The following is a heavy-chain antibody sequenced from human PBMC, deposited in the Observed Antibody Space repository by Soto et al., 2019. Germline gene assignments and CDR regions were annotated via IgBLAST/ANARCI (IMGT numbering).Heavy chain of an antibody. J-gene: IGHJ6*03. V-gene: IGHV3-11*01. CDR2: ISSSGSTI. Sequence: GGSLRLSCAASGFTFSDYYMSWIRQAPGKGLEWVSYISSSGSTIYYADSVKGRFTISRDNAKNSLYLQMNSLRAEDTAVYYCATSTHGSGSYYYYYYYMDVWGNGTSVTASS. CDR3: ATSTHGSGSYYYYYYYMDV. CDR1: GFTFSDYY. D-gene: IGHD3-10*01.